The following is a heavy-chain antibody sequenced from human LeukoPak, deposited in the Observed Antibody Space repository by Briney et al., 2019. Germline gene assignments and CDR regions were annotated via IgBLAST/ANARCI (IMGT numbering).Heavy chain of an antibody. J-gene: IGHJ5*02. CDR1: GYTLTELS. CDR3: ATDLNTMIVTLSTS. CDR2: SDPEDGET. Sequence: ASVKVSCKVSGYTLTELSMHWVRQAPGKGLEWMGGSDPEDGETIYAQKFQGRVTMTEDTSTDTAYMELSSLRSEDTAVYYCATDLNTMIVTLSTSWGQGTLVTVSS. V-gene: IGHV1-24*01. D-gene: IGHD3-22*01.